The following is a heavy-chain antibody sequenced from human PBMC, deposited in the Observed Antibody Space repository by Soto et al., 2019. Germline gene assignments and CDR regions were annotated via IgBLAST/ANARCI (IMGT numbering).Heavy chain of an antibody. V-gene: IGHV1-2*02. J-gene: IGHJ6*02. CDR3: ARGGPIVVVPAAILAYYYYGMDV. Sequence: GASVKVSCKASGYTFTGYYMHWVRQAPGQGLEWMGWINPNSGGTNYAQKFQGRATMTRDTSISTAYMELSRLRSDDTAVYYCARGGPIVVVPAAILAYYYYGMDVWGQGTTVTVSS. CDR1: GYTFTGYY. CDR2: INPNSGGT. D-gene: IGHD2-2*02.